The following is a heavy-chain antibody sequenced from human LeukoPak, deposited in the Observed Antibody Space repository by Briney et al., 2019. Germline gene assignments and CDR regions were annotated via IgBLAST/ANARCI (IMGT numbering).Heavy chain of an antibody. J-gene: IGHJ4*02. CDR1: GFTFSSYA. V-gene: IGHV3-23*01. D-gene: IGHD3-22*01. CDR3: AKVHYYYDSSGHFDY. Sequence: GGSLRLSCAASGFTFSSYAMSWVRQAPGKGLEWVSAISGSGGSTYYADPVKGRFTISRDNSKNTLYLQMNSLRAEDTAVYYCAKVHYYYDSSGHFDYWGQGTLVTVSS. CDR2: ISGSGGST.